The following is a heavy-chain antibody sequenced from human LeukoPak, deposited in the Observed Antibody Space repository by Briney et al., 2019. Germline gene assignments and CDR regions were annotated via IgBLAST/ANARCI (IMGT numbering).Heavy chain of an antibody. Sequence: PGGSLRLSCAASGFTFSSYAMSWVRQAPGKGLEWVSAISGSGGSTYYADSVKGRFTISRDNSKNTLYLQMNSLRAEDTALYYCAKDGVASSGSRGGFDYWGQGTLVTVSS. V-gene: IGHV3-23*01. J-gene: IGHJ4*02. CDR3: AKDGVASSGSRGGFDY. CDR2: ISGSGGST. D-gene: IGHD6-19*01. CDR1: GFTFSSYA.